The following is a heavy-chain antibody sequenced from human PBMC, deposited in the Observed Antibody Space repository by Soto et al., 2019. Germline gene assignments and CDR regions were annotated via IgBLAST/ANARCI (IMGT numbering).Heavy chain of an antibody. D-gene: IGHD2-21*02. CDR1: GGSISSSNW. CDR2: IYHSGST. V-gene: IGHV4-4*02. J-gene: IGHJ5*02. CDR3: ARDGRRHIVVVTAIPGFDP. Sequence: SETLSLTCAVSGGSISSSNWWSWVRQPPGKGLEWIGEIYHSGSTNYNPSLKSRVTISVDKSKNQFSLKLSSVTAADTAVYYCARDGRRHIVVVTAIPGFDPWGQGTLVTVSS.